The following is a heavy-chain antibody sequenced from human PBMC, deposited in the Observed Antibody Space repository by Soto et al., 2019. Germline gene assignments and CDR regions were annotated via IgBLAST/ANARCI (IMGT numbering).Heavy chain of an antibody. CDR3: ARHRATGNQHCGGDCSEPLYYYYRMDV. D-gene: IGHD2-21*02. V-gene: IGHV5-51*01. J-gene: IGHJ6*02. Sequence: GESLKISCKCSGYSFTSYWIGWVRQMPGKGLEWVGIIYPGDSDTRYSASFQGQVTISADKAISTAYLQGSSRKASDTGMYYCARHRATGNQHCGGDCSEPLYYYYRMDVWGQGTTVTVSS. CDR2: IYPGDSDT. CDR1: GYSFTSYW.